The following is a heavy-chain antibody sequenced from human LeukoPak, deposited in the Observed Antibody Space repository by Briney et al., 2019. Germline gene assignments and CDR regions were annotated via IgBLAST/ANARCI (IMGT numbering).Heavy chain of an antibody. D-gene: IGHD2-2*01. CDR1: GFTFSNYW. CDR3: AGDRCSSTSCFIDY. V-gene: IGHV3-7*04. J-gene: IGHJ4*02. Sequence: GGSLRLSCAVSGFTFSNYWMSWVRQAPGKGLEWVANIKQDGSEKYYVDSVKGRFTISRDNAKNSLYLQMNSLRAEDRAVYYCAGDRCSSTSCFIDYWGQGTLVTVSS. CDR2: IKQDGSEK.